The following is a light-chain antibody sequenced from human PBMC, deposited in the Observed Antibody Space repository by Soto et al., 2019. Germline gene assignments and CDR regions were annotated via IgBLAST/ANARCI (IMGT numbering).Light chain of an antibody. J-gene: IGLJ1*01. CDR1: SSNIGAGYD. CDR2: GNS. CDR3: QSSDSSRRGAV. Sequence: QSVLTQPPSVSGAPGQRVTISCTGSSSNIGAGYDVHWYQQLPGTAPKLLIYGNSNRPSGVPDRFSGSKSGTSASLAITGLQAEDEADYYCQSSDSSRRGAVFGTGTKLTVL. V-gene: IGLV1-40*01.